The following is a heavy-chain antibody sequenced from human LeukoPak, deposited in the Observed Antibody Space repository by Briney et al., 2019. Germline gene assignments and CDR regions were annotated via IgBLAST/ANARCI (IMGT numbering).Heavy chain of an antibody. CDR3: AGSIAAAGTGNLNWFDP. D-gene: IGHD6-13*01. CDR1: GGSISSGDYY. CDR2: IYYSGST. V-gene: IGHV4-30-4*01. Sequence: SETLSLTCTVSGGSISSGDYYWSWIRQPPGKGLEWIGYIYYSGSTYYNPSLKSRVTISVDTSKNQFSLKLSSVTAADTAVYYCAGSIAAAGTGNLNWFDPWGQGTLVTVSS. J-gene: IGHJ5*02.